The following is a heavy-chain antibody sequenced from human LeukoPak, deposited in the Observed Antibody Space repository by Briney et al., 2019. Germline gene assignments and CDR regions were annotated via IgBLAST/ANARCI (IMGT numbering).Heavy chain of an antibody. Sequence: GGSLRLSRAASGFTFSSYAMSWVRQAPGKGLEWVSAISGSGGSTYYADSVKGRFTISRDNSKNTLYLQMNSLRAEDTAVYYCAKVGPHYGDYDYFDYWGQGTLVTVSS. J-gene: IGHJ4*02. CDR3: AKVGPHYGDYDYFDY. D-gene: IGHD4-17*01. CDR2: ISGSGGST. CDR1: GFTFSSYA. V-gene: IGHV3-23*01.